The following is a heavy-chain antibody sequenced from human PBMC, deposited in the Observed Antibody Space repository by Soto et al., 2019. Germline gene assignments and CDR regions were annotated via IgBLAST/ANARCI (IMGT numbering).Heavy chain of an antibody. J-gene: IGHJ4*02. CDR1: GGSISRSGYY. V-gene: IGHV4-31*11. CDR2: IYYSGST. CDR3: ARVLGYCSGTNCYPDY. Sequence: SETLSLTCAVSGGSISRSGYYWSWIRQHPGRGLEWIGYIYYSGSTYYNPSLKSRVIISADTSKNQFSLKLSSVTAADTAVYYCARVLGYCSGTNCYPDYWGQGTLVTVSS. D-gene: IGHD2-15*01.